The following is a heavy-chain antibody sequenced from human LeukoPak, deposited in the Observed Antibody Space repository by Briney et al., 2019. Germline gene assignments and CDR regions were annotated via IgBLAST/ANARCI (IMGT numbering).Heavy chain of an antibody. D-gene: IGHD3-22*01. CDR1: GYTFTGYY. CDR3: ARIGLKSSGYYRLDY. J-gene: IGHJ4*02. V-gene: IGHV1-2*02. CDR2: INPNSGDT. Sequence: GASVKVSCKTSGYTFTGYYLHWVRQAPGQRLEWMGWINPNSGDTTYTQKFQGRVTMTGDTSISTAYMELSRLMSDDTAVYYCARIGLKSSGYYRLDYWGQGTLVTVSS.